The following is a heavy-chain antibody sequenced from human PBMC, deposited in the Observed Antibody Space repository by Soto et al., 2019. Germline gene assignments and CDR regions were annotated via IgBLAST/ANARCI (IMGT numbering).Heavy chain of an antibody. CDR2: ISYDGSNK. CDR3: ARAGVSSSGWLYYYYYGMDV. D-gene: IGHD6-19*01. J-gene: IGHJ6*02. V-gene: IGHV3-30-3*01. CDR1: GFTFSSYA. Sequence: ESGGGVVQPGRSLRLSCAASGFTFSSYAMHWVRQAPGKGLEWVAVISYDGSNKYYADSVKGRFTISRDNSKNTLYLQMNSLIAEDTAVYYCARAGVSSSGWLYYYYYGMDVWGQGPTVTGSS.